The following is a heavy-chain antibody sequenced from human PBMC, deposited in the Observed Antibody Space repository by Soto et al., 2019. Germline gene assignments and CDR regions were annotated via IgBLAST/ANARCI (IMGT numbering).Heavy chain of an antibody. Sequence: SETLSLTCAVYGRSFSGYYWSWVRQPPGKGLEWIGEINHSGSTNYNPSLKSRVTISVDTSKNHFSLKLSSLTAADTAVYYCARAYGGDVFDYWGQGTLVTVSS. CDR2: INHSGST. V-gene: IGHV4-34*01. CDR3: ARAYGGDVFDY. CDR1: GRSFSGYY. J-gene: IGHJ4*02. D-gene: IGHD2-21*01.